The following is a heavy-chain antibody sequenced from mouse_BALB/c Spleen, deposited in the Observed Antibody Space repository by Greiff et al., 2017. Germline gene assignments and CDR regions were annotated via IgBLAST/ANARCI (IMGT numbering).Heavy chain of an antibody. CDR2: IYPGDGDT. D-gene: IGHD2-2*01. CDR1: GYAFSSSW. Sequence: QVQLQQSGPELVKPGASVKISCKASGYAFSSSWMNWVKQRPGQGLEWIGRIYPGDGDTNYNGKFKGKATLTADKSSSTAYMQLSSLTSVDSAVYFCARGGIGYDGFAYWGQGTLVTVSA. J-gene: IGHJ3*01. V-gene: IGHV1-82*01. CDR3: ARGGIGYDGFAY.